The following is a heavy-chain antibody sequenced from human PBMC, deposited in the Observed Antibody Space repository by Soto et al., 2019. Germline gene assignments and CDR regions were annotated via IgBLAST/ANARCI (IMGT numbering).Heavy chain of an antibody. CDR2: IIPIFGTA. CDR1: GGTFSSYA. V-gene: IGHV1-69*13. CDR3: ARELVVHSYLDY. J-gene: IGHJ4*02. Sequence: GASVKVSCKASGGTFSSYAISWVRQAPGQGLEWMGGIIPIFGTANYAQKFQGRVTITADESTSTAYMELSSLRSEDTAVYYCARELVVHSYLDYWGQGTLVTVSS. D-gene: IGHD2-15*01.